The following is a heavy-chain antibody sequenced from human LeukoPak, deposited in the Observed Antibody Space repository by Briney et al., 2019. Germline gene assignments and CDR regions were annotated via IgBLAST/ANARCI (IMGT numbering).Heavy chain of an antibody. CDR3: ARIRGAGGSDY. CDR1: GFTFSSYG. D-gene: IGHD1-26*01. V-gene: IGHV3-NL1*01. CDR2: IYGSGGRT. Sequence: GGSLRLSCAASGFTFSSYGMHWVRQAPGKGLEWVSSIYGSGGRTYYADSVKGRFTISRDNAKNSLYLQMNGLRAEDTAVYYCARIRGAGGSDYWGQGTLITVSS. J-gene: IGHJ4*02.